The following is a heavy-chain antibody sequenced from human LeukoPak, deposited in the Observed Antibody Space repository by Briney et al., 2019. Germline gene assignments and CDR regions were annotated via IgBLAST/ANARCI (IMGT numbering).Heavy chain of an antibody. CDR2: INPSGGST. D-gene: IGHD3-10*01. Sequence: ASMKVSCKASGYTFTSYYMHWVRQAPGQGLEWMGIINPSGGSTSYAQKFQGRVTMTRDTSTSTVYMELSSLRSEDTAVYYCARDGGYYGSGSYYPDYWGQGTLVTVSS. CDR1: GYTFTSYY. V-gene: IGHV1-46*01. J-gene: IGHJ4*02. CDR3: ARDGGYYGSGSYYPDY.